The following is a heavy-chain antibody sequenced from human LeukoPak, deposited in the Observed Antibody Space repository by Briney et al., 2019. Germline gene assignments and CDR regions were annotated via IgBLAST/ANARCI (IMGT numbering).Heavy chain of an antibody. J-gene: IGHJ6*02. CDR3: ARLRSSGRMNMDV. Sequence: ASVKVSCKASGGTFSSYAISWVRQAPGQGLEWMGGIIPIFGTANYAQKFQGRVTITADESTSTAYMELSSLRSEDTAVYYCARLRSSGRMNMDVWAKGPRSPSP. CDR1: GGTFSSYA. CDR2: IIPIFGTA. V-gene: IGHV1-69*13. D-gene: IGHD6-19*01.